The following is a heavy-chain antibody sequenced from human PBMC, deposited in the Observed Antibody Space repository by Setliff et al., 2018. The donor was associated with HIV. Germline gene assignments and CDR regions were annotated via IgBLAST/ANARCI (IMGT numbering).Heavy chain of an antibody. CDR1: GYSISSSNW. CDR3: ERQLSGGDPYFDY. J-gene: IGHJ4*02. D-gene: IGHD4-17*01. V-gene: IGHV4-28*01. CDR2: IDYSGTT. Sequence: PSETLSLTCTVSGYSISSSNWWGWIRQTPGKGLEWIGYIDYSGTTYYNPSLESRVTISVDTSKNQFSLKLSSVTAADTALYYCERQLSGGDPYFDYWGQGTLVTVSS.